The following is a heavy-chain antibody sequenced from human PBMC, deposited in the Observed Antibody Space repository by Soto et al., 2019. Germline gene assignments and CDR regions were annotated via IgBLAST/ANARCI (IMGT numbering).Heavy chain of an antibody. CDR1: GFTFDDYA. D-gene: IGHD3-10*01. CDR2: ISWNSGSI. J-gene: IGHJ6*04. V-gene: IGHV3-9*01. Sequence: EVQLVESGGGLEQPGRSLRLSCAASGFTFDDYAMHWVRQAPGKGLEWVSGISWNSGSIGYADSVKGRFTISRDNAKNSLYLQMNSLRAEDTALYYCAKDLTMDGSGVDVWGKGTTVTVSS. CDR3: AKDLTMDGSGVDV.